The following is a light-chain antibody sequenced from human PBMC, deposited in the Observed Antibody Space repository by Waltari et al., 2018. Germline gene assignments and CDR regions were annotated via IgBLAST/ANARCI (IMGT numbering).Light chain of an antibody. Sequence: YVLTQPPSVSVAPGKTARLTCGGDNIGSKSVNWYQQKPGQAPVLVMFYDSDRPSESPERFSGSNSGNTATLTSSWVEAGDEADYHCQVWDDVTDSGVFGGGTKLTVL. CDR1: NIGSKS. CDR3: QVWDDVTDSGV. J-gene: IGLJ3*02. V-gene: IGLV3-21*04. CDR2: YDS.